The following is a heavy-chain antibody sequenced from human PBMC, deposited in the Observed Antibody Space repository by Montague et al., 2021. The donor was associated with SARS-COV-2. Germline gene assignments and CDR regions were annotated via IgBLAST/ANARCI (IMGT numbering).Heavy chain of an antibody. Sequence: TLSLTCTVSGGAINSGDFYWSWIRQPAGKGLEWIGRIYVTGSTRYSPSLESRVTMSIDTAKGQFSLKLSSVTAADTGVYYCVGDAYNPLDGNWGQGTRVTASS. CDR1: GGAINSGDFY. CDR3: VGDAYNPLDGN. D-gene: IGHD2-21*01. CDR2: IYVTGST. J-gene: IGHJ4*02. V-gene: IGHV4-61*02.